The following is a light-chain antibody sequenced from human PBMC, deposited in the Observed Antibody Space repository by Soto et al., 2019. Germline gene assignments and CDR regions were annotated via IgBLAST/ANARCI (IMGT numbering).Light chain of an antibody. J-gene: IGKJ1*01. CDR3: QQYGSSTRT. Sequence: IGLARSADTLSWSPGESATLSCRASQSVRSGYLAWYQPTPGQTPRLLIYAASSRETGIRELFSGSGAGTDFSRTISRLEAEDFAVYYCQQYGSSTRTFGQGTKVDIK. CDR2: AAS. CDR1: QSVRSGY. V-gene: IGKV3-20*01.